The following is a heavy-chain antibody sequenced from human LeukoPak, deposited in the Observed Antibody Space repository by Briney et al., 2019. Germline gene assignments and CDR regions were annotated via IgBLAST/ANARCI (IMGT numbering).Heavy chain of an antibody. V-gene: IGHV3-66*01. CDR3: ADSYGSGRLDY. D-gene: IGHD3-10*01. CDR1: GFTVSSNY. CDR2: IYSGGST. J-gene: IGHJ4*02. Sequence: GGSLRLSCAASGFTVSSNYMSWVRQAPGKGLEWVSVIYSGGSTYNADSVKGRFTISRDNSKNTLYLQMNSLRAEDTAVYYCADSYGSGRLDYWGQGSLVTVSS.